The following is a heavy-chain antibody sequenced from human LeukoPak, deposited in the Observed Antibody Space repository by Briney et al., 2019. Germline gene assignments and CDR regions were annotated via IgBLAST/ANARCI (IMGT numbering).Heavy chain of an antibody. J-gene: IGHJ6*03. CDR2: IWYDGSNK. CDR3: AKEQGFYYYMDV. Sequence: GGSLRLSCAAPGITFSMYAMAWVRQAPGKGLEWVAVIWYDGSNKYYADSVKGRFTISRDNSKNTLYLQMNSLRAEDTAVYYCAKEQGFYYYMDVWGKGTTVTVSS. CDR1: GITFSMYA. V-gene: IGHV3-33*06.